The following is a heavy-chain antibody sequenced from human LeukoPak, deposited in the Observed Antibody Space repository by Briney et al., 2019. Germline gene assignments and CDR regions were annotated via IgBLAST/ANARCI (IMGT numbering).Heavy chain of an antibody. CDR3: ARDISVRDAAWWFNP. CDR1: GYTFTSNY. J-gene: IGHJ5*02. D-gene: IGHD5-24*01. CDR2: INPTGGST. Sequence: GASVKVSCKASGYTFTSNYMHWVRQALGQGLEWMGVINPTGGSTSYAHKFQGRITLTRDMSTSTDYLELSSLRSDDTAVYYCARDISVRDAAWWFNPWGQGTLVTVSS. V-gene: IGHV1-46*01.